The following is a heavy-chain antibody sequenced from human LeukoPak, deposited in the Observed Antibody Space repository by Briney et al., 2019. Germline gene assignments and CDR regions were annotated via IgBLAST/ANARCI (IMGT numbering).Heavy chain of an antibody. Sequence: SSETLSLTCTVSGGSISSYYWSWIRQPPGKGLEWIGYIYYSGSASYNPSLKSRVTISVDTSKKQFSLKLSSVTAADTAFYYCARYIVSYPHDAFDIWGQGAMVTVSS. CDR3: ARYIVSYPHDAFDI. V-gene: IGHV4-59*01. CDR1: GGSISSYY. D-gene: IGHD1-26*01. CDR2: IYYSGSA. J-gene: IGHJ3*02.